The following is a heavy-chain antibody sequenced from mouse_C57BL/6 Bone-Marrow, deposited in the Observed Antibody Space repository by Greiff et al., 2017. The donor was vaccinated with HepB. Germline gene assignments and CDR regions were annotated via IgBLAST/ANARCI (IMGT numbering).Heavy chain of an antibody. Sequence: VQLQQSGAELVRPGTSVKVSCKASGYAFTNYLIEWVKQRPGQGLEWIGVINPGSGGTNYNEKFKGKATLTADKSSSTAYMQLSSLTSEDSAVYFCARWDYYGSSHWYFDVGGTGTTVTVSA. J-gene: IGHJ1*03. CDR3: ARWDYYGSSHWYFDV. CDR1: GYAFTNYL. D-gene: IGHD1-1*01. V-gene: IGHV1-54*01. CDR2: INPGSGGT.